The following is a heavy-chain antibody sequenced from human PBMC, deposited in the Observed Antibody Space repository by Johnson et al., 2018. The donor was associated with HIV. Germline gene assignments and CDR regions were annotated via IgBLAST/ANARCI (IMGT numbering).Heavy chain of an antibody. V-gene: IGHV3-20*04. CDR1: GFTFDDYG. Sequence: VQLVESGGGVVRPGGSLRLSCAASGFTFDDYGMSWVRQAPGKGLEWVSGINWNGGSTGYADSGKGRLTISRDKSKNTVYLQMNSLRAEDMAVYYCARASLGAAPGILSAFDIWGQGTVVTVSS. D-gene: IGHD6-13*01. CDR2: INWNGGST. J-gene: IGHJ3*02. CDR3: ARASLGAAPGILSAFDI.